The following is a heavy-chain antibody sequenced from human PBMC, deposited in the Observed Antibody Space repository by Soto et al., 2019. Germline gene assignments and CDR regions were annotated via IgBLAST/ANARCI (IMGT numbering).Heavy chain of an antibody. CDR2: IKQDGSEK. CDR1: GFTFSSYW. D-gene: IGHD2-15*01. Sequence: EVQLVESGGGLAKPGGSLRLSCAASGFTFSSYWMSWVRQAPGKGLEWVANIKQDGSEKYYVDSVKGRFTISRDNAKNSLYLQMNSLRAEDTAVYYCARGYLVVVAATPDAFDIWGQGTMVTVSS. V-gene: IGHV3-7*01. CDR3: ARGYLVVVAATPDAFDI. J-gene: IGHJ3*02.